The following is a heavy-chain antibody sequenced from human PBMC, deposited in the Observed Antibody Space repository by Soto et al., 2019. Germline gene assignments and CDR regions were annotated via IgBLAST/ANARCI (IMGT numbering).Heavy chain of an antibody. Sequence: QVQLQESGRGLVKPSGTLSLTCAVSGASIRSNDRWSWVRHPPGKGLEWIGEIFHGGSTNYNPSLKTRLTISVDKSKHQFSLKLSSVTAADTALYYCARVYSGSYSDSWGRGTLVTVSS. J-gene: IGHJ4*02. CDR3: ARVYSGSYSDS. D-gene: IGHD1-26*01. CDR1: GASIRSNDR. CDR2: IFHGGST. V-gene: IGHV4-4*02.